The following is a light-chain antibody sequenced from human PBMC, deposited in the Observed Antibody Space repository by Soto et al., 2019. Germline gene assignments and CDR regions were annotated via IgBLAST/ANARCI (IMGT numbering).Light chain of an antibody. CDR1: SSDVGGYNY. CDR3: CSYTTRNTPHMF. Sequence: QSVLTQPASVSGSPGQSITISCTGTSSDVGGYNYVSWYQQQPGKAPKFMIYDVSNRPSGVSNRFSGSKSGNTASLSIYVLQAVDETNNYCCSYTTRNTPHMFFGSGTKATVL. J-gene: IGLJ1*01. CDR2: DVS. V-gene: IGLV2-14*01.